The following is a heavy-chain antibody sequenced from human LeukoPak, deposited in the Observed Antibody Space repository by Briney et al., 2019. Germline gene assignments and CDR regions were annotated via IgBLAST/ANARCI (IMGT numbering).Heavy chain of an antibody. D-gene: IGHD1-26*01. CDR3: ARAYQSGSYVDYFDY. V-gene: IGHV4-61*02. CDR2: IYTSGST. Sequence: SETLSLTCTVSGGSISSGSDYWSWIRQPAGKGLEWIGRIYTSGSTNYNPSLKSRVSISRDTSKNQFSLRLSFVTAADTAVYYCARAYQSGSYVDYFDYWGQGTLVTVSS. J-gene: IGHJ4*02. CDR1: GGSISSGSDY.